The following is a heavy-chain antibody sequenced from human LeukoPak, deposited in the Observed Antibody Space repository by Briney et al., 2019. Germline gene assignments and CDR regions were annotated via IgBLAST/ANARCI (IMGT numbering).Heavy chain of an antibody. V-gene: IGHV4-61*01. CDR2: IYYSGST. CDR3: ARRLGTYSSSPIDD. D-gene: IGHD6-13*01. J-gene: IGHJ4*02. CDR1: GGSVSSGSYY. Sequence: SETLSLTCTVSGGSVSSGSYYWSWIRQPPGKGLEWIGYIYYSGSTYYNPSLKSRVTISVDTSKNQFSLKLSSVTAADTAIYYCARRLGTYSSSPIDDWGQGTLVTVSS.